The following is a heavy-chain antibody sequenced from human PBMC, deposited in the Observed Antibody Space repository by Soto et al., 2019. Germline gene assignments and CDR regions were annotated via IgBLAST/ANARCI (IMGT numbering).Heavy chain of an antibody. Sequence: GGSLRLSCAASGFTFSSYSMNWVRQAPGKGLEWVSSISSSSSYIYYADSVKGRFTISRDNAKNSLYLQMNSLRAEDTAVYYCARGPPLAAAGTSADYWGQGTLVTVSS. CDR3: ARGPPLAAAGTSADY. V-gene: IGHV3-21*01. CDR1: GFTFSSYS. J-gene: IGHJ4*02. D-gene: IGHD6-13*01. CDR2: ISSSSSYI.